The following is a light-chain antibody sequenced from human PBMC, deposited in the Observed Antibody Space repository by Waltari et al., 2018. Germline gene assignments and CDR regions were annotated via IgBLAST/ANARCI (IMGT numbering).Light chain of an antibody. Sequence: NFMLTQPHSVSESPGKTVTISCTGSSGSIASNYVPWYQQRPGSAPTTVIYEDNQRPSGVPDRFSGSIDSSSNSASLTISGLKTEDEGDYYCQSYDSSNQVFGGGTKLTVL. CDR3: QSYDSSNQV. J-gene: IGLJ2*01. CDR2: EDN. V-gene: IGLV6-57*02. CDR1: SGSIASNY.